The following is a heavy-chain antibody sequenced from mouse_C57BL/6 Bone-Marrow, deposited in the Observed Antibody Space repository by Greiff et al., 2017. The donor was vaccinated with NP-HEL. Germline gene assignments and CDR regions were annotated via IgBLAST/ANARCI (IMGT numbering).Heavy chain of an antibody. CDR2: SRNKANDYTT. CDR3: ARDARRDFDY. CDR1: GFTFSDFY. V-gene: IGHV7-1*01. J-gene: IGHJ2*01. Sequence: EVKVVESGGGLVQSGRSLRLSCATSGFTFSDFYMEWVRQAPGKGLEWIAASRNKANDYTTEYSASVKGRFIVSRDTSQSILYLQMNALRAEDAAIYYCARDARRDFDYWGQGTTLTVSS.